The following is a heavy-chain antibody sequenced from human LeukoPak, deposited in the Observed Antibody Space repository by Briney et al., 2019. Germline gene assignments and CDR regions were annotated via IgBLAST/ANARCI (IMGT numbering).Heavy chain of an antibody. D-gene: IGHD2-15*01. V-gene: IGHV4-38-2*02. Sequence: SETLSLTCTVSGYSISSGYYWGWIRQPPGKGLEWIGSIYHSGSTYYNPSLKSRVTISVDTSKNQFSLKLSSVTAADTAVYYCARQIRYCSGGSCYPLMDYWGQGTLVTVSS. CDR1: GYSISSGYY. J-gene: IGHJ4*02. CDR2: IYHSGST. CDR3: ARQIRYCSGGSCYPLMDY.